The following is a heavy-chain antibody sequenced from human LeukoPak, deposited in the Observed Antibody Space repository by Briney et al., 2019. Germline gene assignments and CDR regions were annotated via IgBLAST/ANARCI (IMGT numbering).Heavy chain of an antibody. CDR2: ISDSGNT. V-gene: IGHV4-39*01. CDR3: ARGPPYYDILTGYYTRHAFDI. CDR1: GGSISSRSYY. Sequence: SSETLSLTCTVSGGSISSRSYYWGWIRQPPGKGLEWIGKISDSGNTYYSPSLRSRVTISIDMSKNQFSLKLSSVTATDTAVYYCARGPPYYDILTGYYTRHAFDIWGQGTMVTVSS. J-gene: IGHJ3*02. D-gene: IGHD3-9*01.